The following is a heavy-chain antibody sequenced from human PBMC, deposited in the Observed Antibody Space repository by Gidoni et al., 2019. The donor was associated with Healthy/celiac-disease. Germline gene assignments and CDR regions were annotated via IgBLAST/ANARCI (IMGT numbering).Heavy chain of an antibody. J-gene: IGHJ4*02. D-gene: IGHD6-19*01. Sequence: EVQLVESGGGLVQPGGSLRLSCSAFGFTFSSYAMHWVRQAPGKGLEYVSAISSNGGSTYYADSVKGRFTISRDNSKNTLYLQMSSLRAEDTAVYYCGTLKGIAVAGSVPFDYWGQGTLVTVSS. V-gene: IGHV3-64D*06. CDR2: ISSNGGST. CDR3: GTLKGIAVAGSVPFDY. CDR1: GFTFSSYA.